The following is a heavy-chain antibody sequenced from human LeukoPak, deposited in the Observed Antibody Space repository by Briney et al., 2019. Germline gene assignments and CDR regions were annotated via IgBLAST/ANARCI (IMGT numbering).Heavy chain of an antibody. CDR3: ARERKWLRFNAFDI. J-gene: IGHJ3*02. D-gene: IGHD5-12*01. CDR1: GGSFSGYY. V-gene: IGHV4-34*01. Sequence: SETLSLTCAVYGGSFSGYYWSWIRRPPGKGLEWIGEINHSGSTNYNPSLKSRVTISVDTSKNQFSLKLSSVTAADTAVYYCARERKWLRFNAFDIWGQGTMVTVSS. CDR2: INHSGST.